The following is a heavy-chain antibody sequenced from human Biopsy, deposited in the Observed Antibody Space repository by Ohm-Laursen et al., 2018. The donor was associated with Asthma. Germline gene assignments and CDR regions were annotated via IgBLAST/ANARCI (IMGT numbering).Heavy chain of an antibody. CDR2: VNTGNGDT. CDR1: GSNFISFA. D-gene: IGHD3-9*01. Sequence: ASVKVSCTASGSNFISFAIHWVRQAPGQRLEWMGWVNTGNGDTKHSQKFQGRVTITRDTSASTAYMELRSLRSEDTATYYCARTYYDFLTGQVKDVFGVWGQGTMVTVSS. J-gene: IGHJ3*01. V-gene: IGHV1-3*04. CDR3: ARTYYDFLTGQVKDVFGV.